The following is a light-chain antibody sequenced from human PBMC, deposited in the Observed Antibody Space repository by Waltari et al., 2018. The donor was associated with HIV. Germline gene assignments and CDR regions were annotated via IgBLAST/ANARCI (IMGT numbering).Light chain of an antibody. CDR2: RNN. CDR3: ATWGDSLSGPVV. J-gene: IGLJ2*01. V-gene: IGLV1-47*01. Sequence: QSVLTQPPSASGTPGQRVTISCSGSSPNLGNNNAYWYRHLPGLATRHPIYRNNQRPSGVPYRFSCSKSGTSASLAISGLRSEDEADYYCATWGDSLSGPVVFGGGTKLTVL. CDR1: SPNLGNNN.